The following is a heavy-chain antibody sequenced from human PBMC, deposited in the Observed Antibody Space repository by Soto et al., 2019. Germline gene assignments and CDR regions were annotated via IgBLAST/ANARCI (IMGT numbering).Heavy chain of an antibody. CDR2: IWYDGSNK. J-gene: IGHJ4*01. CDR1: GFTFSSYG. V-gene: IGHV3-33*01. Sequence: GGSLRLSCAASGFTFSSYGMHWVRQAPGKGLEWVAVIWYDGSNKYYADSVKGRFTISRDNLKNTLYLQMNSLRAEDTAVYYCVRVSQMSVGTFDFWGQGTLVTVSS. CDR3: VRVSQMSVGTFDF.